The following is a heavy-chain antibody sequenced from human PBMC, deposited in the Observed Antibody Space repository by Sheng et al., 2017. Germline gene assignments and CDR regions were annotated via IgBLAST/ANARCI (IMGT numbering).Heavy chain of an antibody. J-gene: IGHJ5*01. CDR3: ARDIWTCGSADCYTLDS. CDR1: GVSFRNYG. Sequence: QVQLVESGGGVVQPGRSLRLSCVVSGVSFRNYGMHWVRQAPGKGLEWVAIIWNDGSKRYYGDSVKGRFTISRDNSKNTLYLEMNSLRVEDSAMYHCARDIWTCGSADCYTLDS. CDR2: IWNDGSKR. V-gene: IGHV3-33*01. D-gene: IGHD2-21*01.